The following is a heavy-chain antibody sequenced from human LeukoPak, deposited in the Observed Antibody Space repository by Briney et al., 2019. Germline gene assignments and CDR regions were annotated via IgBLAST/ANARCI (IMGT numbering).Heavy chain of an antibody. D-gene: IGHD5-12*01. CDR3: ARSRVKWLRAQGFDP. J-gene: IGHJ5*02. CDR1: GFTFSSYE. Sequence: GSLRLSCAASGFTFSSYEMNWVRQAPGKGLEWISYISSGGGTIYYADSVKGRFTISRDNANSSLYLQLNSMRAEDTAVYYCARSRVKWLRAQGFDPWGQGTLVTVSS. V-gene: IGHV3-48*03. CDR2: ISSGGGTI.